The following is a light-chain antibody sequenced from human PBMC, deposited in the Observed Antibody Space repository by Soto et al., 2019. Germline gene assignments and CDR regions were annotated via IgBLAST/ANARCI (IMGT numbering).Light chain of an antibody. CDR1: KSISSW. J-gene: IGKJ1*01. Sequence: DIQMTQSPSILSASVGDSVTITCRASKSISSWLAWYQQKPGRAPELLIFKASSLESGVPSRFSGSGSGTEFTLTISSLQPDDFATYYCQQYYSNWAFGQGTKVEIK. CDR3: QQYYSNWA. CDR2: KAS. V-gene: IGKV1-5*03.